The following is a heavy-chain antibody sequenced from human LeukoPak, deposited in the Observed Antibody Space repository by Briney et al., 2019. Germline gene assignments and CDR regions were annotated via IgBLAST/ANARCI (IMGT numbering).Heavy chain of an antibody. V-gene: IGHV1-46*01. CDR2: INPSGGST. J-gene: IGHJ3*02. Sequence: ASVKVSCKASGYTFTSYYMHWVRQAPGQGLEWMGIINPSGGSTSYAQKFQGRVTMTRDMSTSTVYMELSSLRSEDTAVYYCARDLNYYDMVTNDDAFDIWGQGTMVTVSS. D-gene: IGHD3-22*01. CDR1: GYTFTSYY. CDR3: ARDLNYYDMVTNDDAFDI.